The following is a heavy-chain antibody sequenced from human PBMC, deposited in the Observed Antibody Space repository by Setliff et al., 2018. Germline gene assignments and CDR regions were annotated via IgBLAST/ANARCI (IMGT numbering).Heavy chain of an antibody. V-gene: IGHV3-30*02. D-gene: IGHD2-21*01. CDR1: GFAFSNFG. Sequence: PGGSLRLSCAASGFAFSNFGMYWVRQAPGKGLEWVAFIRHDGYNKYYADSLRGRFAISRDNSKNTLYLQINSLRTEDTGVYYCAKDSLEVQIALHGMDVWGQGTTVTVSS. CDR3: AKDSLEVQIALHGMDV. J-gene: IGHJ6*02. CDR2: IRHDGYNK.